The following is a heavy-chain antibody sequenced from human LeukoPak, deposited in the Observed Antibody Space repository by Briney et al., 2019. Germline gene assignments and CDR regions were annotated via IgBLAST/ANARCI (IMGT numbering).Heavy chain of an antibody. CDR1: GYTFTGYY. Sequence: GASVKVSCKASGYTFTGYYMHWVRQAPGQGLEWMGWINPNSGGTNYAQKFQGRVTMTRDTSISTAYMELSRLRSDDTAVYYCARDFGYGSGSCDYWGQGTLVTVSS. CDR3: ARDFGYGSGSCDY. CDR2: INPNSGGT. D-gene: IGHD3-10*01. J-gene: IGHJ4*02. V-gene: IGHV1-2*02.